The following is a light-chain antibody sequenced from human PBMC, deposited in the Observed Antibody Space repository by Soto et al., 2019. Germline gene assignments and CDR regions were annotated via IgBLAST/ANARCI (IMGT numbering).Light chain of an antibody. Sequence: DIQMTQSPSTLSASVGDRVTITCRASQSIGVWLAWYQQKPGTAPKLLIYKTSTLDSGVPLRFSGSGSGTAFPLTISILQPDYVATYYRQQDSNYFRTFVQGTKVEIK. V-gene: IGKV1-5*03. CDR1: QSIGVW. J-gene: IGKJ1*01. CDR2: KTS. CDR3: QQDSNYFRT.